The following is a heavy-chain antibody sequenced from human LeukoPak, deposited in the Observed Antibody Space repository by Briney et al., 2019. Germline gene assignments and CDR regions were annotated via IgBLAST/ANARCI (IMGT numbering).Heavy chain of an antibody. CDR2: INPSGGST. CDR3: ARGSSLPTTFGVVTPFDY. V-gene: IGHV1-46*01. Sequence: ASVKVSCKASGYTFTDYYMHWVRQAPGQGLEWMGIINPSGGSTSYAQKFQGRVTMTRDTSTSTVYMELSSLRSEDTAVYYCARGSSLPTTFGVVTPFDYWGQGTLVTVSS. J-gene: IGHJ4*02. D-gene: IGHD3-3*01. CDR1: GYTFTDYY.